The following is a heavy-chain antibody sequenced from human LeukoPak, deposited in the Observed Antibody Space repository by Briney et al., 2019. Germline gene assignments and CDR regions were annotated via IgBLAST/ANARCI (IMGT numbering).Heavy chain of an antibody. V-gene: IGHV1-2*02. J-gene: IGHJ4*02. Sequence: GASVKVSCKASGYTFTGYYMHWVRQAPGQGLEWMGWINPNSGGTNYAQKFQGGVTMTRDTSISTAYMELSRLRSDDTAVYYCARAPVRGILRDDHPSDFDYWGQGTLVTVSS. CDR2: INPNSGGT. D-gene: IGHD5-24*01. CDR3: ARAPVRGILRDDHPSDFDY. CDR1: GYTFTGYY.